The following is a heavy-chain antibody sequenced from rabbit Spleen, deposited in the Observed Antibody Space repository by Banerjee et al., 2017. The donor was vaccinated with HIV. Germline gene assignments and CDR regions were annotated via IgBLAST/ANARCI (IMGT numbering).Heavy chain of an antibody. CDR2: IDPVFGST. CDR1: AFDFSSGG. V-gene: IGHV1S47*01. CDR3: VRDTWYFKL. D-gene: IGHD3-1*01. Sequence: QDHLVESGGGLVQPGGSLKLSCKASAFDFSSGGVSWVRQAPGKGLEWIGYIDPVFGSTYYASWVNGRFTISSHNGQNTLYLQLNSLTVADTATYFCVRDTWYFKLWGPGTLVTVS. J-gene: IGHJ4*01.